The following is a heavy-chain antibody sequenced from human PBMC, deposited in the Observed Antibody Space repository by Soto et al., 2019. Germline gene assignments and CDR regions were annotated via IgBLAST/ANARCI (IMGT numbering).Heavy chain of an antibody. CDR2: ISSSASYL. D-gene: IGHD4-4*01. J-gene: IGHJ4*02. V-gene: IGHV3-21*01. CDR1: GFTFSGYT. Sequence: GGSLRLSCAASGFTFSGYTMNWVRQAPGKGLEWVSSISSSASYLYYADSVKGRFTISRDNTKNSLYLQMSSLRVGDTAVYYCVEGYSNYRGLQGYWGQGTLDIGSS. CDR3: VEGYSNYRGLQGY.